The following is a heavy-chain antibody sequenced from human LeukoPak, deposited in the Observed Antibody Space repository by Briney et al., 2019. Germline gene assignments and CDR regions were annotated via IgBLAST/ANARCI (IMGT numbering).Heavy chain of an antibody. V-gene: IGHV4-39*01. J-gene: IGHJ3*02. CDR3: ARHSRGYYDSTGYYYGSHAFDI. CDR1: GGSIISSTYY. Sequence: SETLSLTCTVFGGSIISSTYYWGWIRQPPGKGLEWIGCIYYSGTTYYNPSLKSRVTISVDTSRNQFSLKLSSVTAADTAVFHCARHSRGYYDSTGYYYGSHAFDIWGQGTMVTVSS. CDR2: IYYSGTT. D-gene: IGHD3-22*01.